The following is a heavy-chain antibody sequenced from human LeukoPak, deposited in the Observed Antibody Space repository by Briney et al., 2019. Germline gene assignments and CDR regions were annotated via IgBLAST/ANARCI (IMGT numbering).Heavy chain of an antibody. D-gene: IGHD3-3*01. J-gene: IGHJ5*02. Sequence: ASPNVSCNASGYTTTNHGLTCVRNVHGTTLEWKEYQTANNGNTNYAQKLQGRVTMTTDTSTSTAYMELRSLRSDDTAVYYCARDPDYDFWSGYYGWFDPWGQGTLVTVSS. CDR1: GYTTTNHG. CDR3: ARDPDYDFWSGYYGWFDP. CDR2: QTANNGNT. V-gene: IGHV1-18*01.